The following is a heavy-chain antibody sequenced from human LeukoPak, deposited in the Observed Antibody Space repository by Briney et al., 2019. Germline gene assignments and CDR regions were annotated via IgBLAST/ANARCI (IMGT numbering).Heavy chain of an antibody. Sequence: ASVKVSCKASGYTFSDSHIHWVRQAPGQGLEWMGWINAYTGGPTYAQSFEGRVTMTRDTSISTGYMELSSLASDDTATYYCARGPKDGKSHFDYWGQGTPVTVSS. CDR1: GYTFSDSH. CDR3: ARGPKDGKSHFDY. V-gene: IGHV1-2*02. J-gene: IGHJ4*02. D-gene: IGHD1-26*01. CDR2: INAYTGGP.